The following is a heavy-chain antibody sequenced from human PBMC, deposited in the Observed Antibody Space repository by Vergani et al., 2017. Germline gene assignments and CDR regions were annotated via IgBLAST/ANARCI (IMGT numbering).Heavy chain of an antibody. J-gene: IGHJ4*02. CDR1: GYSISSGYY. V-gene: IGHV4-38-2*01. CDR3: TRQPQEGASGPPSVPT. CDR2: IYHSGST. Sequence: QVQLQESGPGLVKPSETLSLTCAVSGYSISSGYYWGWIRQHPGKGLEWIGYIYHSGSTHYNPSLKSRVTISVDTSKNDFSLKVTSVTAADTAVYYCTRQPQEGASGPPSVPTWGQGISVIVSS. D-gene: IGHD5-12*01.